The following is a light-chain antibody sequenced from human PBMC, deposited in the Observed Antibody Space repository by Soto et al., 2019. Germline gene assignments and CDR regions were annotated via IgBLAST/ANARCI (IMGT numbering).Light chain of an antibody. CDR1: QSVSSSY. Sequence: EIVWPQSVSTLSLFPGERAKLPCGASQSVSSSYLAWYQQKPGQAPRLLIYGASSRATGIPDRFSGSGSGTDFTLTISRLEPEDFAVYYCQQYGSSPITLGQGTRLEIK. V-gene: IGKV3-20*01. CDR2: GAS. J-gene: IGKJ5*01. CDR3: QQYGSSPIT.